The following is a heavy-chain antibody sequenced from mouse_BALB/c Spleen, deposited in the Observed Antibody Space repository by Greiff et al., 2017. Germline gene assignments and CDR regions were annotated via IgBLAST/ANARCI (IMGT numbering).Heavy chain of an antibody. Sequence: EVKLVESGGGLVKPGGSLKLSCAASGFTFSSYAMSWVRQSPEKRLEWVAEISSGGSYTYYPDTVTGRFTISRDNAKNTLYLQMSSLKSEDTAMYYCARHSYGSSYDYWGQGTTLTVSA. D-gene: IGHD1-1*01. CDR2: ISSGGSYT. J-gene: IGHJ2*01. CDR3: ARHSYGSSYDY. CDR1: GFTFSSYA. V-gene: IGHV5-9-4*01.